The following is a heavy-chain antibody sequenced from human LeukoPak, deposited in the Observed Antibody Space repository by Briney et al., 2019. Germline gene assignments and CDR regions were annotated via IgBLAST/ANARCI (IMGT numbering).Heavy chain of an antibody. Sequence: ETLSLTCAVYGGSFSGYYWSWVRQAPGKGLEWVSAISGSGGSTYYADSVKGRFTISRDNSKNTLYLQMNSLRAEDTAVYYCAKGNKVKYYYYMDVWGKGTTVTVSS. CDR3: AKGNKVKYYYYMDV. D-gene: IGHD1/OR15-1a*01. CDR1: GGSFSGYY. J-gene: IGHJ6*03. CDR2: ISGSGGST. V-gene: IGHV3-23*01.